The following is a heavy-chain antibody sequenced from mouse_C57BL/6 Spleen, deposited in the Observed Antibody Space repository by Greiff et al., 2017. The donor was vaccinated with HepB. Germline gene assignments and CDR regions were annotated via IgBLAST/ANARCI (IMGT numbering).Heavy chain of an antibody. CDR3: ARCYYGNYEYFDV. CDR1: GYTFTSYW. J-gene: IGHJ1*03. D-gene: IGHD2-1*01. CDR2: INPSSGYT. Sequence: VQLQQSGAELAKPGASVKLSCKASGYTFTSYWMHWVKQRPGQGLEWIGYINPSSGYTKYNQKFKDKATLTADKSSSTAYMQLSSLTYEDSAVYYCARCYYGNYEYFDVWGTGTTVTVSS. V-gene: IGHV1-7*01.